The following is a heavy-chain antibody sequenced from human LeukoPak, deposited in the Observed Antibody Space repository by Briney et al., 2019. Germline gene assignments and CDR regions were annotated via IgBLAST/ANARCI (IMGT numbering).Heavy chain of an antibody. CDR1: GASISSRSYN. D-gene: IGHD5-12*01. CDR2: IYYTGST. CDR3: ARRHLEGYNAYGLFDY. V-gene: IGHV4-39*07. Sequence: SETLSLTCTVSGASISSRSYNWGWIRQPPGKGLEWIGNIYYTGSTYYNPSLKSRVTMSVDTSKNLFSLKLSSVTAADAGVYHCARRHLEGYNAYGLFDYWGQGTLVTVSS. J-gene: IGHJ4*02.